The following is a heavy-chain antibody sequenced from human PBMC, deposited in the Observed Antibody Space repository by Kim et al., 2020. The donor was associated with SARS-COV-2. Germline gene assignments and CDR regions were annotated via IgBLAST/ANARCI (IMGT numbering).Heavy chain of an antibody. Sequence: SETLSLTCTVSGGSISSSSYYWGWIRQPPGKGLEWIGSIYYSGSTYYNPSLKSRVTISVDTSKNQFSLKLSSVTAADTAVYYCARTAGFDIVVVPAAMSFDYWGQGTLVTVSS. J-gene: IGHJ4*02. V-gene: IGHV4-39*01. CDR2: IYYSGST. CDR1: GGSISSSSYY. CDR3: ARTAGFDIVVVPAAMSFDY. D-gene: IGHD2-2*01.